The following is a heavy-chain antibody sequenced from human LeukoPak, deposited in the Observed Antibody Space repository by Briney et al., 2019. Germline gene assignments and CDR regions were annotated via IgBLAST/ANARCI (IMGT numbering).Heavy chain of an antibody. J-gene: IGHJ4*02. Sequence: GGSLRLSCAASGFTVSTNYMTWVRQAPGKGLEWVSVIYSNGKTFYADSVKGRFTISRDHSKSTLYLQMNSLRADDTAVYCCARGLEGGFDCRGQGTLVTVSS. CDR1: GFTVSTNY. V-gene: IGHV3-53*01. CDR2: IYSNGKT. CDR3: ARGLEGGFDC. D-gene: IGHD3-16*01.